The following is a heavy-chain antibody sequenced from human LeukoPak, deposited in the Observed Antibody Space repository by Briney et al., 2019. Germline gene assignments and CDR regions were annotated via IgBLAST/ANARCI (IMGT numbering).Heavy chain of an antibody. J-gene: IGHJ3*02. CDR2: IYHSGST. Sequence: SETLSLTCAVSGYSISSGYYWGWIRQPPGKGLEWIGSIYHSGSTYYNPSLKSRVTISVDTSKNQFSLKLSSVTAADTAVYYCAKSRYNWNSDAFDIWGQGTMVTVSS. D-gene: IGHD1/OR15-1a*01. V-gene: IGHV4-38-2*01. CDR1: GYSISSGYY. CDR3: AKSRYNWNSDAFDI.